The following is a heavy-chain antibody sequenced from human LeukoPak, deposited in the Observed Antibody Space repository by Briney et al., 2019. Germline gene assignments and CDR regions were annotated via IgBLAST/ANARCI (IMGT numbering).Heavy chain of an antibody. D-gene: IGHD3-3*01. CDR3: ARSNFWSGNIDY. CDR2: INPNSGGT. CDR1: GYTFTGYY. Sequence: ASVKVSCKASGYTFTGYYMHWVRQAPGQGLEWMGWINPNSGGTDYAQKFQGWVTMTRDTSISTAYMELSRLRSDDTAVYYCARSNFWSGNIDYWGQGTLVTVSS. J-gene: IGHJ4*02. V-gene: IGHV1-2*04.